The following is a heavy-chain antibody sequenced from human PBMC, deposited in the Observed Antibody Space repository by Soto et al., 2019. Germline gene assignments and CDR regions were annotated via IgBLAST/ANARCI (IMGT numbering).Heavy chain of an antibody. CDR2: INPNSGGT. D-gene: IGHD2-15*01. V-gene: IGHV1-2*02. CDR3: ARVGVVVYYYYGMDV. J-gene: IGHJ6*02. Sequence: ASVKVSCKASGYTFTGYYMHWVRQAPGQGLEWMGWINPNSGGTNYAQKFQGRVTMTRDTSISTAYMEPSRLRSDDTAVYYCARVGVVVYYYYGMDVWGQGTTVTVSS. CDR1: GYTFTGYY.